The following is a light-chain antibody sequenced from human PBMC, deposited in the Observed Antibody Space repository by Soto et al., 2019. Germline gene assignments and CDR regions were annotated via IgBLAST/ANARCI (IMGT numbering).Light chain of an antibody. CDR1: SSNIGGXX. CDR2: DDD. CDR3: GSWDSSLSAYV. V-gene: IGLV1-51*01. Sequence: QSVLTHPPSVSAAPGQKVTISCSGSSSNIGGXXVCXYQQLPGTAPKLLIYDDDKRPSGIPDRFSGSKSGTSATLGITGFQTGDEADYYCGSWDSSLSAYVFATGTKVTVL. J-gene: IGLJ1*01.